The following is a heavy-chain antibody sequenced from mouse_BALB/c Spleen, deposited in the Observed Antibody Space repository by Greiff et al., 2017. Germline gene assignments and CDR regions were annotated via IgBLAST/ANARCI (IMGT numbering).Heavy chain of an antibody. CDR3: NAGQRAY. CDR1: GFTITDYY. J-gene: IGHJ3*01. CDR2: IDPENGDT. Sequence: VQLQQSGAELVRPGASVKLSCTASGFTITDYYMHWVKQRPEQGLEWIGWIDPENGDTEYAPKFQGKATMTADTSSNTAYMQLSSLTSEDTAVYYCNAGQRAYWGQGTLGTVSA. V-gene: IGHV14-4*02.